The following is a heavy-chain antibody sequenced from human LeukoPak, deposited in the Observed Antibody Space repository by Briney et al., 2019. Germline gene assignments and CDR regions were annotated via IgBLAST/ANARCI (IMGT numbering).Heavy chain of an antibody. CDR3: ARDPAGVRYFDY. V-gene: IGHV4-59*01. D-gene: IGHD2-21*01. CDR2: IYYSGST. CDR1: GGSISSYY. J-gene: IGHJ4*02. Sequence: TSETLSLTCTVSGGSISSYYWSWIRQPPGKGLEWIGYIYYSGSTNYNPSLKSRVTISVDTSKNQFSLKLSSVTAADTAVYYCARDPAGVRYFDYWGQGTLVTVSS.